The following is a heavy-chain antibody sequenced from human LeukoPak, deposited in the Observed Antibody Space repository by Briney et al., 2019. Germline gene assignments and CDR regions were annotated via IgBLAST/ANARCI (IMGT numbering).Heavy chain of an antibody. CDR1: GFTFSSYA. CDR3: ARGEGFQQLVSDFDY. Sequence: PGRSLRLSCAASGFTFSSYAMHWVRQAPGKGLEWVAVISYDGSNKYYADSVKGRFTISRDNSKNTLYLQMNSLRAEDTAVYYCARGEGFQQLVSDFDYWGQGTLVTVSS. J-gene: IGHJ4*02. D-gene: IGHD6-13*01. CDR2: ISYDGSNK. V-gene: IGHV3-30*04.